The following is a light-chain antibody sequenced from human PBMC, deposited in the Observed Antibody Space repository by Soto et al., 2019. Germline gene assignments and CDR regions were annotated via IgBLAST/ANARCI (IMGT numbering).Light chain of an antibody. Sequence: QSVLPQPPSVSGAPAQTVAISCTVSSSNIGAGYDVHWYQQLPGTAPKLLIYGNNNRPSGVPDRFSGSKSGTSASLAITGLQAEDEADYYCQSYDSSLSGYVFGTRTKVTVL. CDR3: QSYDSSLSGYV. J-gene: IGLJ1*01. V-gene: IGLV1-40*01. CDR2: GNN. CDR1: SSNIGAGYD.